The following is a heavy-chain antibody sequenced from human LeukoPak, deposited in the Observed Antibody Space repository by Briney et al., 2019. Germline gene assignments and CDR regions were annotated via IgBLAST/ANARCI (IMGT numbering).Heavy chain of an antibody. CDR2: IWYDGSRK. J-gene: IGHJ4*02. CDR3: ARDGGSGIDY. Sequence: AGRSLRLSCAASGFTFSSYGTHWLRQAPGKGLEWVAVIWYDGSRKFYGDSVKGRFTVSRDTSENTMYLQMNTLRVDDTAVYYCARDGGSGIDYWGQGTLVTVSS. CDR1: GFTFSSYG. D-gene: IGHD3-10*01. V-gene: IGHV3-33*01.